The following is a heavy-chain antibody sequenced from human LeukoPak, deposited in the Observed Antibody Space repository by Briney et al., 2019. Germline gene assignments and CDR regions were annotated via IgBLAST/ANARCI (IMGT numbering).Heavy chain of an antibody. CDR1: GFTFSSYW. CDR3: ARDSYSSGAHFDY. V-gene: IGHV3-74*01. CDR2: INSDGSST. D-gene: IGHD6-19*01. J-gene: IGHJ4*02. Sequence: PGGSLRLSCAASGFTFSSYWMHWVRQAPGKGLVWVSRINSDGSSTSYADSVKGRFTISRDNAKNMLYLQMNSLRAEDTAVYYCARDSYSSGAHFDYWGQGTLVTVSS.